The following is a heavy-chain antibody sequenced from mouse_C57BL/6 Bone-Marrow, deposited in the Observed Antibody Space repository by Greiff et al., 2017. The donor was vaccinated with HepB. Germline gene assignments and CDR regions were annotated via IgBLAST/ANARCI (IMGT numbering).Heavy chain of an antibody. CDR3: ATDTVYFDY. CDR1: GYTFTDYY. V-gene: IGHV1-26*01. D-gene: IGHD1-1*01. CDR2: INPNNGGT. Sequence: EVQLQQSGPELVKPGASVKISCKASGYTFTDYYMNWVKQSHGKSLEWIGDINPNNGGTSYNQKFKGKATLTVDKSSSTAYMELRSLTSEDSAVYYCATDTVYFDYWGQGTTLTVSS. J-gene: IGHJ2*01.